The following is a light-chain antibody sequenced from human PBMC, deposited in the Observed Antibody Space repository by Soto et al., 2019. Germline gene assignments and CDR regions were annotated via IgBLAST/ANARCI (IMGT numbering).Light chain of an antibody. Sequence: EIVLTQSPGTLYLSPGERATLSCRASQSVSSSYLAWYQQKPGQAPRLPIYGASSRATGIPDRFSGSGSGTDFTLTISRLEPEDFAVYYCQQYGSSPPYTFGQGTKLEIK. J-gene: IGKJ2*01. V-gene: IGKV3-20*01. CDR3: QQYGSSPPYT. CDR1: QSVSSSY. CDR2: GAS.